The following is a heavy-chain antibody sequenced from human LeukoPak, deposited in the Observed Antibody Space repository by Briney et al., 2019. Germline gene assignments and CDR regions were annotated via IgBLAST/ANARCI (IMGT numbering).Heavy chain of an antibody. Sequence: ASVKVSCKASGYTFTSYAMNWVRQAPGQGLEWMGWINTNTGNPTYAQGFTGRFVFSLDTSVSTAYLQISSLKAEDTAVYYCARNGSFGELSGDSAPWGKGTLVPVSS. CDR2: INTNTGNP. CDR3: ARNGSFGELSGDSAP. J-gene: IGHJ5*02. CDR1: GYTFTSYA. D-gene: IGHD3-10*01. V-gene: IGHV7-4-1*02.